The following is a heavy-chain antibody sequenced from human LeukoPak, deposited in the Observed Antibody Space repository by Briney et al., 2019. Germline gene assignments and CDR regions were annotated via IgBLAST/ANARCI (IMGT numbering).Heavy chain of an antibody. Sequence: ASVRVSCAASGYTFTTYGISWVRQTPGHGGVWMGWISAYNGNTNYAQKLQGRVTITTDESTSTAYMELSSLRSEDTAVYYCARWVPETEGALEIWGQGTMVTVSS. CDR3: ARWVPETEGALEI. CDR2: ISAYNGNT. J-gene: IGHJ3*02. CDR1: GYTFTTYG. V-gene: IGHV1-18*01.